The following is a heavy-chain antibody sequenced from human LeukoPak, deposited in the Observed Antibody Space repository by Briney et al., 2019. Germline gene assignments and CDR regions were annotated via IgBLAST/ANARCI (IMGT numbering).Heavy chain of an antibody. D-gene: IGHD5-12*01. CDR2: IYYSGST. V-gene: IGHV4-39*07. Sequence: SETLSLTCTVSGGSLSSSSYYWGWLRQPPGKGLEWIGSIYYSGSTYYNPSLKSRVTISVDTSKNQFSLKLSSVTAADTAVYYCARDSYSGYDFDYGGQGTLVTVSS. J-gene: IGHJ4*02. CDR1: GGSLSSSSYY. CDR3: ARDSYSGYDFDY.